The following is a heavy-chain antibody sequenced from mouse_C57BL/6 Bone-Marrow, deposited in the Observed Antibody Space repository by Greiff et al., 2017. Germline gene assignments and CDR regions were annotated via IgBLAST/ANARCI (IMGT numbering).Heavy chain of an antibody. J-gene: IGHJ1*03. Sequence: QVQLQQSGAELVRPGASVKLSCKASGYTFTDYYINWVKQRPGQGLEWIARIYPGSGNTYYNEKFKGKATLTAEKSSSAAYMQLSSLTSEDSAVYFGARRSYWYFDVWGRGTTVTVSS. CDR1: GYTFTDYY. CDR3: ARRSYWYFDV. CDR2: IYPGSGNT. V-gene: IGHV1-76*01.